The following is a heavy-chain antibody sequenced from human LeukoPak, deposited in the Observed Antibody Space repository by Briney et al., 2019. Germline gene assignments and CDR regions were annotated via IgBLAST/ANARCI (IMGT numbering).Heavy chain of an antibody. D-gene: IGHD1-26*01. CDR3: ARVGDTLDY. CDR1: GGSFSGYY. V-gene: IGHV4-34*01. J-gene: IGHJ4*02. Sequence: SETLSLTRAVYGGSFSGYYWSWIRQPPGKGLEWIGEINHSGSTNYNPSLKSRVTISVDTSKNQFSLKLSSVTAADTAVYYCARVGDTLDYWGQGTLVTVSS. CDR2: INHSGST.